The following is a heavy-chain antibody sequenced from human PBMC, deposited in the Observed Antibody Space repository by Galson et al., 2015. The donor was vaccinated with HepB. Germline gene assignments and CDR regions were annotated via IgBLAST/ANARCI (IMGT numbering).Heavy chain of an antibody. CDR1: DGSISNSDFY. J-gene: IGHJ4*02. V-gene: IGHV4-39*01. D-gene: IGHD3-10*01. CDR3: ARTSHYFASGSYSNY. CDR2: KYYSGTS. Sequence: ETLSLTCTVSDGSISNSDFYWGWIRQPPGKGLEWIGSKYYSGTSYYNPSLKSRVTISIDTSRDQIFLRLSSVTAADTAVYYCARTSHYFASGSYSNYWGQGALVTVSS.